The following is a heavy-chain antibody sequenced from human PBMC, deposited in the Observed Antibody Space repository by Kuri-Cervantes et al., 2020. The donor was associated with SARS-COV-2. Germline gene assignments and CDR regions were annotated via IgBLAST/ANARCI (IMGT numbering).Heavy chain of an antibody. CDR1: GGTFSSYA. J-gene: IGHJ6*02. Sequence: SVKVSCKASGGTFSSYAISWVRQAPGQGLEWMGGIIPIFGTTNYAQKFQGRVTITADESTSTAYMELSSLRSEDTAVYYCARRYDYVWGSFLYYYYGMDAWGQGTTVTVSS. D-gene: IGHD3-16*01. CDR3: ARRYDYVWGSFLYYYYGMDA. CDR2: IIPIFGTT. V-gene: IGHV1-69*13.